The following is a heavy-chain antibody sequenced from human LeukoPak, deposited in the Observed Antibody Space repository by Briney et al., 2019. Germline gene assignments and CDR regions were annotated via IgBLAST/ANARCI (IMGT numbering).Heavy chain of an antibody. V-gene: IGHV1-2*02. J-gene: IGHJ4*02. Sequence: VASVKVSCKASGYTFTGHYMHWVRQAPGQGLEWMGWINPNSGGTNYAQRFQGRVTMTRDTSISTAYMELSRLRSDDTAVYYCARGNNVGYYYDTQIPTDYWGQGTLVTVSS. CDR3: ARGNNVGYYYDTQIPTDY. CDR1: GYTFTGHY. CDR2: INPNSGGT. D-gene: IGHD3-22*01.